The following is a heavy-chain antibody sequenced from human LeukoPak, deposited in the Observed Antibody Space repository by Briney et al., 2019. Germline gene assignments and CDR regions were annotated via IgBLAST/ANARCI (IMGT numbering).Heavy chain of an antibody. D-gene: IGHD6-13*01. J-gene: IGHJ4*02. CDR1: GGSISSSNCY. V-gene: IGHV4-39*01. CDR3: ARGGDSSSCYGDY. CDR2: IYYSGST. Sequence: SETLSLTCTVSGGSISSSNCYWGWIRQPPGKGLEWIGSIYYSGSTYYNPSLKSRVTISVDTSKIQFSLRLTSLTDADTAVYYCARGGDSSSCYGDYWGQGTLVTVSS.